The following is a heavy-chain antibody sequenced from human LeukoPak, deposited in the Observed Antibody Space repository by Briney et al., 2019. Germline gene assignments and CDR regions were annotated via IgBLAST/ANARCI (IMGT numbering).Heavy chain of an antibody. J-gene: IGHJ4*02. CDR1: GGSISSYY. D-gene: IGHD2-21*01. CDR3: ARVSGDGYLDY. V-gene: IGHV4-59*01. CDR2: IYYSGST. Sequence: SETLSLTCTVSGGSISSYYWSWIRQPPGKGLEWIGYIYYSGSTNYNPSLKSRVTISVDTSKNQFSLKPSSVTAADTAVYYCARVSGDGYLDYWGQGTLVTVSS.